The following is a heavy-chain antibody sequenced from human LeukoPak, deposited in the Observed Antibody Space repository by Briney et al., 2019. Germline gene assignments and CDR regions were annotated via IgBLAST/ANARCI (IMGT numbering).Heavy chain of an antibody. D-gene: IGHD3-3*01. CDR2: ISYDGSNK. CDR3: ASPREWLGSHYFDY. V-gene: IGHV3-30-3*01. CDR1: GFTFSSYA. J-gene: IGHJ4*02. Sequence: GGSLRLSCAASGFTFSSYAMHWVRQAPGRWLEWVAVISYDGSNKYYADSVKGRFTISRDNSKNTLYLQMNSLRAEDTAVYYCASPREWLGSHYFDYWGQGTLVTVSS.